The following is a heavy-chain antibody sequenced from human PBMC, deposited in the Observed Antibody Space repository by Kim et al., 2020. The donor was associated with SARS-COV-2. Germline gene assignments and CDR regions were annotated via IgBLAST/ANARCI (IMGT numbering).Heavy chain of an antibody. CDR2: IIPFFDTT. V-gene: IGHV1-69*13. J-gene: IGHJ4*02. D-gene: IGHD3-22*01. CDR1: GGTFGTYP. CDR3: ASRFFDSIGIYHDF. Sequence: SVKVSCKASGGTFGTYPISWVRQAPGQGLEWMGGIIPFFDTTNYAPKFQGRVTMTADDSTRTPYMELSSLKSGDTAVYFCASRFFDSIGIYHDFWGQGT.